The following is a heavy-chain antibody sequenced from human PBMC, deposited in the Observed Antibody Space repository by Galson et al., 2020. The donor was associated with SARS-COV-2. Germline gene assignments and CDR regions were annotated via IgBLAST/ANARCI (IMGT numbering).Heavy chain of an antibody. J-gene: IGHJ6*02. CDR3: ARDGSNYIYYYYGMDV. CDR1: GFTFSSYE. D-gene: IGHD4-4*01. Sequence: TGGSLRLSCAASGFTFSSYEMNWVRQAPGKGLEWVSYISSSGSTIYYADSVKGRFTISRDNAKNSLYLQMNSLRAEDTAVYYCARDGSNYIYYYYGMDVWGQGTTVTVSS. V-gene: IGHV3-48*03. CDR2: ISSSGSTI.